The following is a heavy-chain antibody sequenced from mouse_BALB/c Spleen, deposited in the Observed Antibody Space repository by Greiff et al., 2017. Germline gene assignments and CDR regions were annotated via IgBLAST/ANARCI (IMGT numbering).Heavy chain of an antibody. D-gene: IGHD2-4*01. CDR2: IWRGGST. V-gene: IGHV2-5-1*01. Sequence: VQLQQSGPSLVQPSQSLSITCTVSGFSLTSYGVHWVRQSPGKGLEWLGVIWRGGSTDYNAAFMSRLSITKDNSKSQVFFKMNSLQADDTAIYYCAKEEITYYAMDYWGQGTSVTVSS. CDR3: AKEEITYYAMDY. CDR1: GFSLTSYG. J-gene: IGHJ4*01.